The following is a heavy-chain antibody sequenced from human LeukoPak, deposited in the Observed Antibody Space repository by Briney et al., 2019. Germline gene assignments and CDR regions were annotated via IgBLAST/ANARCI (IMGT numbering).Heavy chain of an antibody. CDR2: IRYDGSNK. V-gene: IGHV3-30*02. CDR3: AKENSGWYVES. J-gene: IGHJ4*02. CDR1: GLTFSSHG. D-gene: IGHD6-19*01. Sequence: PGVSVTLLCAAWGLTFSSHGIHWLRQAPGKALVGVAFIRYDGSNKYYADSVKGRFTISRHNSKNTVYLQMNSLRAEDTAVYYCAKENSGWYVESWGQGTLVTVSS.